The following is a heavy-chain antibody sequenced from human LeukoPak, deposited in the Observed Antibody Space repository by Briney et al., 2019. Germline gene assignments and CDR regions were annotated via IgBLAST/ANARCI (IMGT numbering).Heavy chain of an antibody. CDR3: ARVGGSPYYYYGMDV. D-gene: IGHD6-13*01. Sequence: ASVKVSCKASGYTFPSYFMHWVRQAPGQGLEWMGIINPTGGSTTYAQKFQGRVTMTRDTSTSTAYMELRSLRSDDTAVYYCARVGGSPYYYYGMDVWGQGTTVTVSS. CDR1: GYTFPSYF. CDR2: INPTGGST. J-gene: IGHJ6*02. V-gene: IGHV1-46*01.